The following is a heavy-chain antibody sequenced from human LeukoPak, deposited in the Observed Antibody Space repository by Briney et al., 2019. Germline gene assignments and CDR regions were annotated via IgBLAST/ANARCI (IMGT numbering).Heavy chain of an antibody. CDR3: TTGGSYYGGDY. D-gene: IGHD1-26*01. CDR2: IKTKTDGGTI. Sequence: PGGSLRLSCAASGFPFSSHGMSWVRQAPGKGLEWVGRIKTKTDGGTIDYAAPVKGRFTVSRDDSKNTMYLQMNSLKTEDAALYYCTTGGSYYGGDYWGQGTLVTVSS. J-gene: IGHJ4*02. CDR1: GFPFSSHG. V-gene: IGHV3-15*01.